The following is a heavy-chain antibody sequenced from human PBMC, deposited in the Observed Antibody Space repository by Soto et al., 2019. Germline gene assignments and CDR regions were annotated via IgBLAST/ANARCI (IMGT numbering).Heavy chain of an antibody. D-gene: IGHD3-9*01. J-gene: IGHJ6*02. CDR1: GFTFSSYA. Sequence: EVQLLESGGGLVQPGGSLRLSCAASGFTFSSYAMSWVRQAPGKGLEWVSAISGSGGSTYYADSVKGRFTISRDNSKNTLYLQMNSLRAEDTAVYYCASRYYDILTGYYSRDYYYGMDVWGQGTTVTVSS. CDR3: ASRYYDILTGYYSRDYYYGMDV. V-gene: IGHV3-23*01. CDR2: ISGSGGST.